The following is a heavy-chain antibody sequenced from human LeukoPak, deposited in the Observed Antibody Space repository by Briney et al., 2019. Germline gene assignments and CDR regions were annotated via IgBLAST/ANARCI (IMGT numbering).Heavy chain of an antibody. D-gene: IGHD2-2*01. CDR2: IYYVGST. CDR3: ARHAPRVVPAAMLGVYYYYYYMDV. Sequence: PSETLSLTCTVSGGSISSSGYYWGWIRQPPWKGLEWIGKIYYVGSTYYNPSLKSRVTISVDTSKNQFSLKLSSVTAADTAVYYCARHAPRVVPAAMLGVYYYYYYMDVWGKGTTVTISS. CDR1: GGSISSSGYY. V-gene: IGHV4-39*01. J-gene: IGHJ6*03.